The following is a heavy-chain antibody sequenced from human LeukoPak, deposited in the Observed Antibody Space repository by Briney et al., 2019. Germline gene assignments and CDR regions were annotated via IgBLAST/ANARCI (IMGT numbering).Heavy chain of an antibody. CDR1: GDSISSGDYY. V-gene: IGHV4-61*02. D-gene: IGHD4-17*01. J-gene: IGHJ4*02. CDR3: ARVPGDYLYYFDY. CDR2: ISSSGST. Sequence: SQTLSLTCTVSGDSISSGDYYWSWIRQPAGKGLEWIGRISSSGSTNYNPSLKSRVTISVDTSKNQFSLKLSSVTAADTAVYYCARVPGDYLYYFDYWGQGTLVTVSS.